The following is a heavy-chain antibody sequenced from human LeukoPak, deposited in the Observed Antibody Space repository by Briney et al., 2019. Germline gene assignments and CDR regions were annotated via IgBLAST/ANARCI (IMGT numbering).Heavy chain of an antibody. D-gene: IGHD4-17*01. V-gene: IGHV4-28*05. CDR2: IYYSGGI. J-gene: IGHJ3*02. Sequence: SDTLSLTCAVSGYSISTSNYWVWIRPPPGKELEWIGHIYYSGGIYYNPSLKSRVTMSVDTSKNQFSLKLSSVTAVDTAVYYCARKATTGPTKAAFDIWGQGTMVTVSS. CDR1: GYSISTSNY. CDR3: ARKATTGPTKAAFDI.